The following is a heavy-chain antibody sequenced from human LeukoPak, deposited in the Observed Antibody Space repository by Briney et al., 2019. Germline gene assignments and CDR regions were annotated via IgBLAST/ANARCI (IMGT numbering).Heavy chain of an antibody. Sequence: PSETLSLTCTVSGGSISSGDYYWSWIRQPPGKGLEWIGYIYYSGSTYYNPSLKSQVTISVDTSKNQFSLKLSSVTAADTAVYYCARVTGVGTFGAFDIWGQGTMVTVSS. CDR1: GGSISSGDYY. J-gene: IGHJ3*02. CDR2: IYYSGST. D-gene: IGHD3-3*01. CDR3: ARVTGVGTFGAFDI. V-gene: IGHV4-30-4*01.